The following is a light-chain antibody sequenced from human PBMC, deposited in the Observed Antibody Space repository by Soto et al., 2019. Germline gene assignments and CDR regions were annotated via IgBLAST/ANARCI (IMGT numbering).Light chain of an antibody. CDR3: QQGNGFPWT. Sequence: DIQMTQSPSSVSASVGDRVTITCRASQGINSWLAWYLQKAGKAPNLLIYAASSLQSGVPSRFSGSGSGTDFTLTINSLQPEDSASYYCQQGNGFPWTFGQGTKVEIK. J-gene: IGKJ1*01. CDR2: AAS. V-gene: IGKV1-12*02. CDR1: QGINSW.